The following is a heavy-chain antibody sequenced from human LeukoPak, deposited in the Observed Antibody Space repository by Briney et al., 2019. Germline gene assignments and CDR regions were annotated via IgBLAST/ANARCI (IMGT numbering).Heavy chain of an antibody. Sequence: PSETLSLTCAVYGGSFSGYYWSWIRQPPGKGLEWIGEISHSGSTNYNPSLKSRVTISVDTSKNQFSLKLSSVTAADTAVYYCARAPVSWGQGTLVTVSS. J-gene: IGHJ5*02. D-gene: IGHD1-14*01. CDR3: ARAPVS. CDR2: ISHSGST. CDR1: GGSFSGYY. V-gene: IGHV4-34*01.